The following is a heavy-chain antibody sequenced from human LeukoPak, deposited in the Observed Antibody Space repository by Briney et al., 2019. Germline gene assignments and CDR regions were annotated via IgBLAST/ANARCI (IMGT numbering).Heavy chain of an antibody. J-gene: IGHJ6*03. CDR2: IYVTGN. V-gene: IGHV4-59*08. Sequence: PSETLSPTCTVSGGSISSYYWSWIRQPPGKGLEWIGYIYVTGNRYNPYLRSRVTISVDTSRNQFFLKMSSVTAADTAVYYSARHIGGGIEDMDVWGKGTKVTVSS. D-gene: IGHD3-16*02. CDR1: GGSISSYY. CDR3: ARHIGGGIEDMDV.